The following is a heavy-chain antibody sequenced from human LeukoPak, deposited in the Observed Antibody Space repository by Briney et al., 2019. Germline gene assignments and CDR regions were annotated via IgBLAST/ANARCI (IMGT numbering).Heavy chain of an antibody. V-gene: IGHV3-30*02. Sequence: PGGSLRLSCAASGFTFSSYGMHWVRQAPGKGLEWVAFIRYDGSNKYYADSVKGRFTISRDNSKSMLYLQMNSLRAEDTAVYYCAKDGSYYGSGSYLDYWGQGTLVTVSS. D-gene: IGHD3-10*01. CDR2: IRYDGSNK. CDR1: GFTFSSYG. CDR3: AKDGSYYGSGSYLDY. J-gene: IGHJ4*02.